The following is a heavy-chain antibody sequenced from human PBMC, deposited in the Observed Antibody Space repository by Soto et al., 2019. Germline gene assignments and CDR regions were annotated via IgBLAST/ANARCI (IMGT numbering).Heavy chain of an antibody. D-gene: IGHD2-15*01. Sequence: ETNSHTIAVSGGSLGNYYWGWIGQPPGKGLAWLGVINHSGSTNYNPSLKSRVTISVDTSKNQFYLKLSSVTAADTAGYYSATSKIYFFQSGGSLHVHLGFWGQDTLASVAS. CDR1: GGSLGNYY. CDR3: ATSKIYFFQSGGSLHVHLGF. J-gene: IGHJ1*01. V-gene: IGHV4-34*01. CDR2: INHSGST.